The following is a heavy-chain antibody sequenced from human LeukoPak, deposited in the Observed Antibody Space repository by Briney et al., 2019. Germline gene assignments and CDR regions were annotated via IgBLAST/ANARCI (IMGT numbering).Heavy chain of an antibody. CDR2: IKEDGSEK. J-gene: IGHJ3*02. D-gene: IGHD1-20*01. Sequence: GGSLRLSCAASGFTFSSNWMSWVRQAPGKGLEWVANIKEDGSEKYYVDSVRGRFTISRDNAKNSLYLQMNSLRAEDTAVYYCARDEYNWNVDAFDIWGQGTVVTVSS. CDR3: ARDEYNWNVDAFDI. CDR1: GFTFSSNW. V-gene: IGHV3-7*01.